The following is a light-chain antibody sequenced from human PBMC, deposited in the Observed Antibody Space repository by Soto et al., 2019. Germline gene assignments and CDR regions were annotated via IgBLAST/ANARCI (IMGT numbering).Light chain of an antibody. Sequence: EILLTQSPSTLSVSPGERVTISCQASQYISSNLACHQQKPGKAPKILIYDAFTLESGIPARFSGSGSGTDFTLTISSLQPEDFATYYCQQYDSFPLTFGQGTKVDIK. CDR2: DAF. V-gene: IGKV3-15*01. J-gene: IGKJ3*01. CDR3: QQYDSFPLT. CDR1: QYISSN.